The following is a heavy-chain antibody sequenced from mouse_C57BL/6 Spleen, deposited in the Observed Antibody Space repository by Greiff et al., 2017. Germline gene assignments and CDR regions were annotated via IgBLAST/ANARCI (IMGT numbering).Heavy chain of an antibody. CDR3: ASSNYDYFYC. J-gene: IGHJ2*01. D-gene: IGHD2-5*01. CDR1: GYSITSGYY. V-gene: IGHV3-6*01. CDR2: ISYDGSN. Sequence: VQLKESGPGLVKPSQSLSLSCSATGYSITSGYYWNWNRQLPGNNLEWMGYISYDGSNNYNPTLKNRISITRDTAKNQFFLNMNSVTTEDTATYYCASSNYDYFYCWGRGTTLAVCS.